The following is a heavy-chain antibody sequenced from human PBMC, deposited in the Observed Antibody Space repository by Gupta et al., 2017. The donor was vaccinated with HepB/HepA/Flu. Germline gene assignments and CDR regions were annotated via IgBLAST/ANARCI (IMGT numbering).Heavy chain of an antibody. CDR3: AREASYCGGDCYHFDY. CDR1: GFTVSSNY. J-gene: IGHJ4*02. V-gene: IGHV3-66*01. D-gene: IGHD2-21*02. CDR2: IYSGGTT. Sequence: EVQLVESGGGLVQPGGSLRLSCAAYGFTVSSNYMSWVRQTPGKGLEWVSVIYSGGTTYYADSVKGRFTISRDNSKNKIYLQMNSLRAEDTAVYYCAREASYCGGDCYHFDYWGQGNLVTVSS.